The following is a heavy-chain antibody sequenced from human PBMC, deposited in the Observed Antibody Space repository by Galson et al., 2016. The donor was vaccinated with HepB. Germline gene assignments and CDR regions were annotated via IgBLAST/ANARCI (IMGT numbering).Heavy chain of an antibody. Sequence: SLRLSCAASGFTSSSYSMNWVRQAPGKGLEWVSYIRGSSSTIYYADSVKGRFTISRDNAKNSVGLQMNSLRAEDTALYYCWSGYNSGIWGQGTRVTVSS. V-gene: IGHV3-48*04. D-gene: IGHD6-19*01. CDR2: IRGSSSTI. J-gene: IGHJ3*02. CDR1: GFTSSSYS. CDR3: WSGYNSGI.